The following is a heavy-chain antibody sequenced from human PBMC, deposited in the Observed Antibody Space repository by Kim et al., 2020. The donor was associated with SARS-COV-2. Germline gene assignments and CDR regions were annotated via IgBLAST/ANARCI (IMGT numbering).Heavy chain of an antibody. D-gene: IGHD6-6*01. J-gene: IGHJ6*02. CDR3: ARGLAGIAARPRHYYYYGMDV. CDR1: GGTFSSYA. CDR2: IIPIFGTA. V-gene: IGHV1-69*13. Sequence: SVKVSCKASGGTFSSYAISWVRQAPGQGLEWMGGIIPIFGTANYAQKFQGRVTITADESTSTAYMELSSLRSEDTAVYYCARGLAGIAARPRHYYYYGMDVWGQGTTVTVSS.